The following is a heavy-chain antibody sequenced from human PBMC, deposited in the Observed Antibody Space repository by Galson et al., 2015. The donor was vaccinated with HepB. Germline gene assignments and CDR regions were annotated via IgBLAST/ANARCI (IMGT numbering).Heavy chain of an antibody. CDR3: IRGTLT. CDR1: GFTFSNYW. J-gene: IGHJ4*02. D-gene: IGHD2-15*01. V-gene: IGHV3-7*01. Sequence: SLRLSCAASGFTFSNYWMTWVRQAPGKGMEWVANINPDGSAKYYVASVKGRFTISRDNAKNSLNLQMDSLSAEDTAVYYCIRGTLTGGQGTLVTVSS. CDR2: INPDGSAK.